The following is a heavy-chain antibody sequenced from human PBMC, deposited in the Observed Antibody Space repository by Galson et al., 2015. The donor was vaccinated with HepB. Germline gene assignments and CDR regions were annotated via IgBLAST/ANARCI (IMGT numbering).Heavy chain of an antibody. CDR2: IQHDGSGE. D-gene: IGHD3-9*01. Sequence: SLRLSCAASGFTFSHYWMNWVRQAPGKGLEWVAHIQHDGSGEVYANSVKGRFTISRDNAKNSLFLQMNSLRVEDTAVYYCVRDVFDPEIWGPGTLVTVSS. CDR3: VRDVFDPEI. V-gene: IGHV3-7*03. J-gene: IGHJ4*02. CDR1: GFTFSHYW.